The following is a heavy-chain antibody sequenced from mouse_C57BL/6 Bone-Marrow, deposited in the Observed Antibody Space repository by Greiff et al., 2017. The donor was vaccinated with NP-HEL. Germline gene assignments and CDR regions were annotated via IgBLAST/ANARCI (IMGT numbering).Heavy chain of an antibody. CDR3: ARTGTTVVATDYAMDY. CDR1: GFTFSDYG. J-gene: IGHJ4*01. V-gene: IGHV5-17*01. D-gene: IGHD1-1*01. CDR2: ISSGSSTI. Sequence: VQLKESGGGLVKPGGSLKLSCAASGFTFSDYGMHWVRQAPEKGLEWVAYISSGSSTIYYADTVKGRFTISRDNAKNTLFLQMTSLRSEDTAMYYCARTGTTVVATDYAMDYWGQGTSVTVSS.